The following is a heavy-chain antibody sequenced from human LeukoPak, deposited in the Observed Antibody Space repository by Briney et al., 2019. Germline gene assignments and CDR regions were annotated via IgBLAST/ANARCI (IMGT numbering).Heavy chain of an antibody. V-gene: IGHV1-2*02. D-gene: IGHD4-17*01. CDR2: INPNSGGT. CDR3: ARPGYGDDWYFDL. J-gene: IGHJ2*01. CDR1: GYTFTGYY. Sequence: ASVMVSCKASGYTFTGYYMHWVRQAPGQGLEWMGWINPNSGGTNYAQKFQGRVTMTRDTSISTAYMELSRLRSDDTAVYYCARPGYGDDWYFDLWGRGTLVTVSS.